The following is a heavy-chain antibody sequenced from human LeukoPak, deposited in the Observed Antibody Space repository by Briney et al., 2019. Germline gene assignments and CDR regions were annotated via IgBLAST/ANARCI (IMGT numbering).Heavy chain of an antibody. CDR3: AKDPNGDYVGAFDT. Sequence: GGSLRLSCAASGFTFSAYGVTWVRQAPGKGLEWVSSMGVSGDNVHYADSVKGRFAISRDNSKNTLYLQMNSLRAEDAAVYYCAKDPNGDYVGAFDTWGQGTMVVVSS. CDR2: MGVSGDNV. V-gene: IGHV3-23*01. CDR1: GFTFSAYG. D-gene: IGHD4-17*01. J-gene: IGHJ3*02.